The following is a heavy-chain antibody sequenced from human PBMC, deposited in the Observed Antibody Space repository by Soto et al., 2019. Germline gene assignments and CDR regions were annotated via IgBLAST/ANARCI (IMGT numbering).Heavy chain of an antibody. CDR3: AREAYIVLVPAAIVPSSLYGMDV. J-gene: IGHJ6*02. D-gene: IGHD2-2*01. CDR2: INPSGGST. Sequence: ASVKVSCKASGYTFTSYYMHWVRQAPGQGLEWMGIINPSGGSTSYAQKFQGRVTMTRDTSTSTVYMELSSLGSEDTAGYYCAREAYIVLVPAAIVPSSLYGMDVWGQGTTVTVSS. V-gene: IGHV1-46*01. CDR1: GYTFTSYY.